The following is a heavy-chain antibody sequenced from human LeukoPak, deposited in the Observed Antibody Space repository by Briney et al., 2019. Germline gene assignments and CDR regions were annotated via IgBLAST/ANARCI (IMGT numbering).Heavy chain of an antibody. V-gene: IGHV3-23*01. Sequence: GSLRLSCVVSGITLSNYSMSWVRQAPGKRLEWVSGISERGGSTNYADSVKGRFIISRDTSKNTVYLQMNSLRVEDTAVYFCAKRGIVIRAVIIIGFHKEAYYFDYWGQGILVTVSS. CDR2: ISERGGST. CDR1: GITLSNYS. D-gene: IGHD3-10*01. J-gene: IGHJ4*02. CDR3: AKRGIVIRAVIIIGFHKEAYYFDY.